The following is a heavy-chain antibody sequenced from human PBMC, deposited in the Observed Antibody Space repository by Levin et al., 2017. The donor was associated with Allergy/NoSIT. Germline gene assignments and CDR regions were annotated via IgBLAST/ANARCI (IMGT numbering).Heavy chain of an antibody. V-gene: IGHV4-30-4*01. J-gene: IGHJ4*02. CDR2: TSYSGSP. CDR1: GGSVSFGDYY. D-gene: IGHD2-2*01. Sequence: PSETLSLTCTVSGGSVSFGDYYWSWIRQPPGKGLQWIGYTSYSGSPYYSPSLKSRINISIDTSKNQLSLKLTSVTAADTAVYFCASGAGYDSTWYWDSWGQGTLATVSS. CDR3: ASGAGYDSTWYWDS.